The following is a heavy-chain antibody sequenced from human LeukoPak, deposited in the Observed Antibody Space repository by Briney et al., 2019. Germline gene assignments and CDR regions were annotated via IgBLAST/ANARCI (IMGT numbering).Heavy chain of an antibody. CDR2: IKQDGSGK. V-gene: IGHV3-7*01. D-gene: IGHD2-21*02. Sequence: GASLRLSCAASGFTFSSYWMSWVRQAPGKGLEWVANIKQDGSGKYYVDSVKGRFTISRDNAKNSLYLQMNSLRAEDTAVYYCARTSAYCGGDCPSVFDYWGQGTLVTISS. CDR1: GFTFSSYW. CDR3: ARTSAYCGGDCPSVFDY. J-gene: IGHJ4*02.